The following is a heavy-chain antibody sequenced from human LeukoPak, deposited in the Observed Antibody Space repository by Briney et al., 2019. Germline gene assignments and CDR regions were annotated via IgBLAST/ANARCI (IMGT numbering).Heavy chain of an antibody. J-gene: IGHJ6*02. D-gene: IGHD6-19*01. Sequence: PSETLSLTCAVYGGSFSGYYWSWIRQPPGKGLEWIGEINHSGSTNYNPSLKSRVTISVDTSKNQFSLKLSSVTAADTAVYYCARGQSEGIAVAGTDYYYGMDVWGQGTTVTVSS. CDR3: ARGQSEGIAVAGTDYYYGMDV. V-gene: IGHV4-34*01. CDR1: GGSFSGYY. CDR2: INHSGST.